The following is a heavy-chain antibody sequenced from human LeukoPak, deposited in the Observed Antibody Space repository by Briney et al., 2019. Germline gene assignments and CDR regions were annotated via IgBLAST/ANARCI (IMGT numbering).Heavy chain of an antibody. J-gene: IGHJ3*02. V-gene: IGHV3-74*01. CDR1: GFTFSSHW. Sequence: GGSLRLSCAASGFTFSSHWMYWVRQAPGKGLVWVSRINGDGSSTSYADSVKGRFTISRDNAKNTLYLQMNSLRVEDTGVYYCARVSSSWYDGGAFDIWGQGTMVTVSS. CDR3: ARVSSSWYDGGAFDI. CDR2: INGDGSST. D-gene: IGHD6-13*01.